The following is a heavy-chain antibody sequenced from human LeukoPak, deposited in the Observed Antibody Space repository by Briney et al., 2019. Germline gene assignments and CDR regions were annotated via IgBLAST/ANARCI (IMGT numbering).Heavy chain of an antibody. Sequence: ASVKVSCKATGFTFTSSAMQWVRQARGQRLEWIGWIVVGSGNTDYAQKFQERVTITRDMSTSTAYMELSSLRSEDTAVYYCAAVDTMVRGVLDVWGQGTTVTVSS. D-gene: IGHD3-10*01. CDR3: AAVDTMVRGVLDV. V-gene: IGHV1-58*02. CDR2: IVVGSGNT. CDR1: GFTFTSSA. J-gene: IGHJ6*02.